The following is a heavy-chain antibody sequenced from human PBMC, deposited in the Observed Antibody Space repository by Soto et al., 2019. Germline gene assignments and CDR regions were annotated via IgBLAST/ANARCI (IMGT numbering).Heavy chain of an antibody. V-gene: IGHV4-59*01. CDR2: MYNTGST. D-gene: IGHD2-21*02. CDR3: ARDLWGYCGADCYPLDV. CDR1: GGSISSYY. J-gene: IGHJ6*02. Sequence: SETLSLTCTVSGGSISSYYWSWIRQPPGKGLEWIGYMYNTGSTIYNPSLKSRVTISVDTSKNQFSLKLNSVTAADTAVYYCARDLWGYCGADCYPLDVWGQGTTVTVAS.